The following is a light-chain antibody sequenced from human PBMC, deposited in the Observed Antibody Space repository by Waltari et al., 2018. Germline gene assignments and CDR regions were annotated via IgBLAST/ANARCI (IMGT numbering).Light chain of an antibody. J-gene: IGKJ5*01. CDR1: QSIASN. V-gene: IGKV3-15*01. Sequence: EVVMTRSPATLSLFPGERATLSCRASQSIASNLAWYQQKPAQAPRLLIYEASTRATGISARFRGSGSGAEFTLTISSLQSEDSAVYYCQQYNRWPPITFGQGTRLEIK. CDR3: QQYNRWPPIT. CDR2: EAS.